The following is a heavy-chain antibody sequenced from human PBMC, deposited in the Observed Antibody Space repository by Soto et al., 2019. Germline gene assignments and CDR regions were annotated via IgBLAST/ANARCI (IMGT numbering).Heavy chain of an antibody. J-gene: IGHJ6*02. CDR2: IYYSGST. V-gene: IGHV4-31*03. CDR1: GGSISSGGYY. Sequence: QVQLQESGPGLVKPSQTLSLTCTVSGGSISSGGYYWSWIRQHPGKGLEWIGYIYYSGSTYYNPSPKGRVTIPVAQSKNPFSLRLSSVTAADTAVYYCATSCIAAAGTSWGSYYGMDVWGQGTTVTVSS. D-gene: IGHD6-13*01. CDR3: ATSCIAAAGTSWGSYYGMDV.